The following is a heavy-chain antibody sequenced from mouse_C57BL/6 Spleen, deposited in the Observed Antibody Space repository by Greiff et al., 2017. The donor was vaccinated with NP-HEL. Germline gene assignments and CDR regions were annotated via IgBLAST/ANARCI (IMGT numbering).Heavy chain of an antibody. Sequence: EVQGVESGGGLVKPGGSLKLSCAASGFTFSSYAMSWVRQTPEKRLEWVATISDGGSYTYYPDNVKGRFTISRDNAKNNLYLQMSHLKSEDTAMYYCAREGGVLLWFAYWGQRTLVTVSA. CDR2: ISDGGSYT. CDR3: AREGGVLLWFAY. CDR1: GFTFSSYA. D-gene: IGHD2-1*01. J-gene: IGHJ3*01. V-gene: IGHV5-4*01.